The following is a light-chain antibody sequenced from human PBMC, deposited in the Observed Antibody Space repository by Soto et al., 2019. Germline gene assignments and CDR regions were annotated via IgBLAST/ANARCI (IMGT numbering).Light chain of an antibody. CDR1: SSDVGGYNY. V-gene: IGLV2-11*01. CDR3: CSYAGSYTYVL. Sequence: QSALTQPRSVSGSPGQSVTISCTGTSSDVGGYNYVSWYQQHPGKVPKLMIYDVTKRPSGVPDRFSRSKSGNTASLTISGLQAEDEADYYCCSYAGSYTYVLFGGGTKLTVL. J-gene: IGLJ2*01. CDR2: DVT.